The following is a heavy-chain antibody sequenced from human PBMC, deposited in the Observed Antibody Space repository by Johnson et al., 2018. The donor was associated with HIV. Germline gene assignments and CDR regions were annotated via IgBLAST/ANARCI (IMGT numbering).Heavy chain of an antibody. CDR3: AGVDIVAPGLGAFDI. CDR2: ISYDGSNK. V-gene: IGHV3-30-3*01. D-gene: IGHD5-12*01. CDR1: GFTFSSYA. J-gene: IGHJ3*02. Sequence: QVQLVESGGGVVQPGRSLRLSCAASGFTFSSYAMHWVRQAPGKGLEWVAVISYDGSNKYYADSVKGRFTISRDNSKNTLYLQMNSLRAEDTAVYYCAGVDIVAPGLGAFDIWGQGTVVTVSS.